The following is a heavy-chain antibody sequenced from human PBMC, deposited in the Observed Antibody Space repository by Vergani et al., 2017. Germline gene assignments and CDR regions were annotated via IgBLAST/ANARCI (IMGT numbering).Heavy chain of an antibody. D-gene: IGHD3-9*01. J-gene: IGHJ3*02. CDR3: ARGWNDILTGYHDAFDI. V-gene: IGHV4-39*07. CDR2: IYYSGST. Sequence: QLQLQESGPGLVKPSETLSLTCTVSGGSISSSSYYWGWIRQPPGKGLEWIGSIYYSGSTYYNPSLKSRVTISVDTSKNQFSLKLSSVTAADTAVYYCARGWNDILTGYHDAFDIWGQG. CDR1: GGSISSSSYY.